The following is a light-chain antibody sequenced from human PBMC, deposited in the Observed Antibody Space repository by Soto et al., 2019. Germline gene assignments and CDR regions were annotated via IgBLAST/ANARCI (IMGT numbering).Light chain of an antibody. CDR2: KAS. J-gene: IGKJ5*01. V-gene: IGKV1-5*03. CDR3: QQLNSYPQIT. CDR1: QTISSW. Sequence: DIQMTQSPSTLSGSVGDRVTITCRASQTISSWLAWYQQKPGKAPKLLIYKASTLKSGVPSRFSGSGSGTDFTLTISSLQPEDVAAYYCQQLNSYPQITFGQGTRLEIK.